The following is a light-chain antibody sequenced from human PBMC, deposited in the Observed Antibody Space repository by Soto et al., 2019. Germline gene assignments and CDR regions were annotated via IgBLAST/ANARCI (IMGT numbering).Light chain of an antibody. V-gene: IGLV7-46*01. Sequence: QAVVTQEPSLTVSPGGTVILTCGSSTGAVTSGHYPYWFQQKPGQAPKTLIYDTTNKQSWSPARFSGSLLGGKAALTLSGAQPEDEAYYYCLLVYSGTVVFGGWTKVTVL. CDR2: DTT. CDR3: LLVYSGTVV. J-gene: IGLJ2*01. CDR1: TGAVTSGHY.